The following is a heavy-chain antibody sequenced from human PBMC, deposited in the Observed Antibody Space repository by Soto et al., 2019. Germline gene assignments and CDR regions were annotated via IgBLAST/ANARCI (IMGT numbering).Heavy chain of an antibody. Sequence: GASVKVCFKASGYTFTGYYMNLVRQAPGQGLEWMGWINGRSGGINYAQKFQVRATMTRYTSISTAYMELSRLRSDDTAVYYCASGGRFGELFDTYYYYGMDVWGEGNTVTVSS. CDR1: GYTFTGYY. V-gene: IGHV1-2*02. CDR2: INGRSGGI. D-gene: IGHD3-10*01. CDR3: ASGGRFGELFDTYYYYGMDV. J-gene: IGHJ6*02.